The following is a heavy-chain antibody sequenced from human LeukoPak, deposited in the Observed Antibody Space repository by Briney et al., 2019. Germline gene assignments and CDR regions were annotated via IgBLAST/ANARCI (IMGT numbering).Heavy chain of an antibody. CDR2: IYYSGST. D-gene: IGHD3-10*01. Sequence: SQTLSLTCTVSGGSISSGGYYWSWIRQHPGKGLEWIGYIYYSGSTYYNPSLKSRVTISVDTSKNQFSLKLSPVTAADTAVYYCAREPLGPYYYGSGSYPTYFDYWGQGTLVTVSS. CDR3: AREPLGPYYYGSGSYPTYFDY. V-gene: IGHV4-31*03. CDR1: GGSISSGGYY. J-gene: IGHJ4*02.